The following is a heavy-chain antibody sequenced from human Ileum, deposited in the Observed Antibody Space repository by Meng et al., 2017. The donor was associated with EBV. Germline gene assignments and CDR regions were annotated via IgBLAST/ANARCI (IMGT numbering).Heavy chain of an antibody. CDR1: GYTFPSYG. CDR2: ISGYNGNA. CDR3: ARIAGSGWNFDY. V-gene: IGHV1-18*01. Sequence: QVQLVQSGTEVKNPGASVKVSCKPSGYTFPSYGITWVRQAPGQGLEWMGWISGYNGNANYAQKLQGRVTMTTDTSTSTVYMELRSLRSEDTAVYYCARIAGSGWNFDYWGQGTLVTVSS. D-gene: IGHD6-19*01. J-gene: IGHJ4*02.